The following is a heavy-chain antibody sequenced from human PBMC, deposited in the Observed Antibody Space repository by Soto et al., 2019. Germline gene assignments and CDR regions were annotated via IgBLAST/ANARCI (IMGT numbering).Heavy chain of an antibody. CDR1: GFTFSSYS. CDR3: ARDKGRSTLDY. CDR2: ISSSSSTI. D-gene: IGHD2-15*01. J-gene: IGHJ4*02. V-gene: IGHV3-48*01. Sequence: PGGSLRLSCAASGFTFSSYSMNWVRQAPGKGLEWVSYISSSSSTIYYADSVKGRFTISRDNAKNSLYLQMNSLRAEDTAVYYCARDKGRSTLDYWGQGTLVPVSS.